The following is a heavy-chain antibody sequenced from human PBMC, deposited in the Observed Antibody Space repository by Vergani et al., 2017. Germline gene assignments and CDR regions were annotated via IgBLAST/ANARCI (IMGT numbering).Heavy chain of an antibody. CDR3: ARGYGSGRDLDY. D-gene: IGHD3-10*01. CDR2: INHSGST. V-gene: IGHV4-34*01. J-gene: IGHJ4*02. CDR1: GGSFSGYY. Sequence: QVQLQQWGAGLLKPSETLSLTCAVYGGSFSGYYWSWIRQPPGKGLEWIGEINHSGSTNYNPSLKSRVTISVDTSKKQFSLKLSSVTAADTAVYYCARGYGSGRDLDYWGQGTLVTVSS.